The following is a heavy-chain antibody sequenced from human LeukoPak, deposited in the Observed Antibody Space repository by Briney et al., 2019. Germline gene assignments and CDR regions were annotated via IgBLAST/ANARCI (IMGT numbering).Heavy chain of an antibody. CDR2: INPNSGGT. V-gene: IGHV1-2*02. CDR3: ATDRHYYYYYMDV. J-gene: IGHJ6*03. Sequence: ASVKVSCKASGYTFTGYYMHWVRQAPGQGLEWMGWINPNSGGTNYAQKFQGRVTMTRDTSISTAYMELSRLRSDDTAVYYCATDRHYYYYYMDVWGKGTTVTVSS. CDR1: GYTFTGYY.